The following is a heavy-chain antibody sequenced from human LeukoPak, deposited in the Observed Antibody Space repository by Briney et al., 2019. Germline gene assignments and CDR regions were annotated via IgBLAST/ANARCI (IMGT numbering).Heavy chain of an antibody. D-gene: IGHD3-16*01. V-gene: IGHV4-31*03. J-gene: IGHJ4*02. CDR3: ARGSPAGEYFDY. Sequence: ASETLSLTCTVSGGSISSGGYYWSWIRQHPGKGLEWIGYIYYSGSTYYNPSLKSRVTISVDTSKNQFSLKLSSVTAADTAVYYCARGSPAGEYFDYWGQGTLVTVSS. CDR2: IYYSGST. CDR1: GGSISSGGYY.